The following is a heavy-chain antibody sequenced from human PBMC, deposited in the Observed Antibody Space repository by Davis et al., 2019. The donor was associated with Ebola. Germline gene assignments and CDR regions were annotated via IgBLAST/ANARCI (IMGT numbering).Heavy chain of an antibody. Sequence: SETLSLTCTVSGGSISSGDYYWSWIRHPPGKGLEWIGEINHSGSTNYNPSLKSRVTISVDTSKNQFSLKLSSVTAADTAVYYCARGRGLGYCSGGSCYGGIRFDYWGQGTLVTVSS. CDR1: GGSISSGDYY. CDR2: INHSGST. J-gene: IGHJ4*02. CDR3: ARGRGLGYCSGGSCYGGIRFDY. D-gene: IGHD2-15*01. V-gene: IGHV4-39*07.